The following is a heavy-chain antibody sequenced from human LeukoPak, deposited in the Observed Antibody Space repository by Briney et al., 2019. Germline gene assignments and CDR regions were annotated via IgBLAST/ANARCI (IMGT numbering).Heavy chain of an antibody. Sequence: SETLSLTCTVSGGSISSSSYYWGWIRQPPGKGLEWIGSIYYSGSTYHNPSLKSRVTISVDTSKNQFSLKLSSVTAADTAVYYCARRRLHSEYSSSSADIFDYWGQGTLVTVSS. CDR2: IYYSGST. CDR1: GGSISSSSYY. V-gene: IGHV4-39*01. J-gene: IGHJ4*02. D-gene: IGHD6-6*01. CDR3: ARRRLHSEYSSSSADIFDY.